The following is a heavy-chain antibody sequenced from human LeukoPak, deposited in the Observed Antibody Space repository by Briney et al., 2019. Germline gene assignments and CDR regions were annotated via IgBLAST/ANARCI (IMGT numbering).Heavy chain of an antibody. D-gene: IGHD6-13*01. V-gene: IGHV4-59*12. CDR3: ARRFAAAGTDWFDP. Sequence: SETLSLTCTVSGGSISSYYWSWIRQPPGKGLEWIGYIYYSGSTNYNPSLKSRLTISVDTSKNQFSLKLSSVTAADTAVYYCARRFAAAGTDWFDPWGQGTLVTVSS. J-gene: IGHJ5*02. CDR2: IYYSGST. CDR1: GGSISSYY.